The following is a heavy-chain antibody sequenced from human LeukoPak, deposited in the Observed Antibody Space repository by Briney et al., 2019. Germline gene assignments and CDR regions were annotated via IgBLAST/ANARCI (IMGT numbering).Heavy chain of an antibody. Sequence: ASVRVSCKASGYTFTSYGISWVRQAPGQGLEWMGWINTYTGNPTYAQGFTGRFVFSLDTSVSTAYLQISSLKAEDTAVYYCARDLGRDLRILDYWGQGTLVTVSS. CDR2: INTYTGNP. D-gene: IGHD7-27*01. V-gene: IGHV7-4-1*02. J-gene: IGHJ4*02. CDR1: GYTFTSYG. CDR3: ARDLGRDLRILDY.